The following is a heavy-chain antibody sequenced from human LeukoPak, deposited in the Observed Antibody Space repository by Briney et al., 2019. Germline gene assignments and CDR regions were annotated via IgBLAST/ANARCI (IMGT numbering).Heavy chain of an antibody. CDR1: GFTFSTST. Sequence: GGSLRPSCSASGFTFSTSTMHWVRQAPGKGLEYVSAISSNGGSTYYADSVKGRFTISRDNSKNTMYLQMSSLRAGDTALYYCVYRLSFDSWGQGTLVTVSS. CDR2: ISSNGGST. CDR3: VYRLSFDS. J-gene: IGHJ4*02. D-gene: IGHD4-11*01. V-gene: IGHV3-64D*06.